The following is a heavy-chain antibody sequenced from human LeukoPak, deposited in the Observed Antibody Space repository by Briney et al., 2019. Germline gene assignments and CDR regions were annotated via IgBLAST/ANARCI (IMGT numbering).Heavy chain of an antibody. Sequence: GGSLRLSCAASGVTLSTYAMSWARQAPGKGLEWVSGISSSGSGDNTYYADSVKGRFTISRDSSKNTLFLHMNTLRAEDTAVYYCARDHGYDSSGPSFSDYWGQGTLVTVSS. J-gene: IGHJ4*02. CDR3: ARDHGYDSSGPSFSDY. V-gene: IGHV3-23*01. CDR2: ISSSGSGDNT. D-gene: IGHD3-22*01. CDR1: GVTLSTYA.